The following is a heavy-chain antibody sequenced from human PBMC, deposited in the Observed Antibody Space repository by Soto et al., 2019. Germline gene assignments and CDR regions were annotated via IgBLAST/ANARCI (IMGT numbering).Heavy chain of an antibody. CDR1: RNDI. CDR2: ISSSSSTI. CDR3: ARVDTSSWYYYYYGMDV. V-gene: IGHV3-48*02. J-gene: IGHJ6*02. Sequence: RNDISYAVFQAPGKGLEWVSYISSSSSTIYYADSVKGRFTISRDNAKNSLYLQMNSLRDEDTAVYYCARVDTSSWYYYYYGMDVWGQGT. D-gene: IGHD6-13*01.